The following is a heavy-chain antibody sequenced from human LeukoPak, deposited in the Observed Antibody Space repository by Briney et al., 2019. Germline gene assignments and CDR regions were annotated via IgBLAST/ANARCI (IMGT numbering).Heavy chain of an antibody. CDR2: IRTKKNTYAT. V-gene: IGHV3-73*01. CDR1: GFSFIDSA. CDR3: TRKNSVDFSEHWFEFDH. J-gene: IGHJ4*02. D-gene: IGHD3-10*01. Sequence: GGSLRLSCAASGFSFIDSAWHWVRQASGKGPEWLGRIRTKKNTYATAYAASVKGRFTISRDDSKNTVYLQMSSLKTDDTAVYYCTRKNSVDFSEHWFEFDHWGLGTLVTVSS.